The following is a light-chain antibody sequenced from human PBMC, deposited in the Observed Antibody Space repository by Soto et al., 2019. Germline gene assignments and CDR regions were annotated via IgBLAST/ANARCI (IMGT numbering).Light chain of an antibody. CDR1: QSVSSSY. CDR3: QQYGSSPGT. Sequence: EIVLTQSPGTRSLSPGERATLSCRASQSVSSSYLAWYQQKPGQAPRLLIYGASSRATGIPDRFSGSGSGTDFTLTISRLEPEDFAGYYCQQYGSSPGTFGQGTKVEI. V-gene: IGKV3-20*01. J-gene: IGKJ1*01. CDR2: GAS.